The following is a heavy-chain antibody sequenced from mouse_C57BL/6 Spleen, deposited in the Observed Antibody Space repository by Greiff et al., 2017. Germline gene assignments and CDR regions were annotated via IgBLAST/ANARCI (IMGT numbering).Heavy chain of an antibody. CDR2: IHPSDSDT. Sequence: QVQLQQPGAELVKPGASVKVSCKASGYTFTSYWMHWVKQRPGQGLEWIGRIHPSDSDTNYNQKFKGKATLTVDKSSSTAYMQLSSLTSEDSAVXYCARGVSTVVAHWYFDVWGTGTTVTVSS. D-gene: IGHD1-1*01. CDR1: GYTFTSYW. V-gene: IGHV1-74*01. J-gene: IGHJ1*03. CDR3: ARGVSTVVAHWYFDV.